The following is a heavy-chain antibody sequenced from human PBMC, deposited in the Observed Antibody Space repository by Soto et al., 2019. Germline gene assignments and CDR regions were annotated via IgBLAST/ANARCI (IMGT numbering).Heavy chain of an antibody. CDR3: AHTPYRYASNRYRRFAP. CDR1: GFSLTTSGVG. Sequence: SGPTLVNPTQTLTLTCTFSGFSLTTSGVGVGWIRQPPGKAPEWLALIFWDDEKRYSPSLNSRLTITKDTSKNQVVLTMTNMDPADTATYYCAHTPYRYASNRYRRFAPWGQGTLVIVSS. J-gene: IGHJ5*02. CDR2: IFWDDEK. V-gene: IGHV2-5*02. D-gene: IGHD3-16*02.